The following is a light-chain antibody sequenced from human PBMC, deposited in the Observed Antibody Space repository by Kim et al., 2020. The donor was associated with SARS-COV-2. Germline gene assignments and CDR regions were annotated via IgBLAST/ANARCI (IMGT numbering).Light chain of an antibody. Sequence: PGERATLSCWASQSVGDFLAWYQQKPGQSPRLVIYDAVNRATGVPDRFRGSGSGTDFTLTITSLEPEDFAVYYCQQRESWPLTFGGGTKLEIK. CDR1: QSVGDF. CDR2: DAV. V-gene: IGKV3-11*01. CDR3: QQRESWPLT. J-gene: IGKJ4*01.